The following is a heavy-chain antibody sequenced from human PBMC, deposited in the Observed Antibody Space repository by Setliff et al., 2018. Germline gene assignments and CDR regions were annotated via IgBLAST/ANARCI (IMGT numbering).Heavy chain of an antibody. V-gene: IGHV4-31*03. D-gene: IGHD6-13*01. CDR2: IYYSGST. J-gene: IGHJ5*01. CDR1: GDSIYSGGYY. Sequence: SETLSLTCTVYGDSIYSGGYYWSWIRQHPGKGLEWIGYIYYSGSTYYNPSLKSRVTISLDTSKNQFSLKLSSVTAADTAVYYCARDHPGYSSSCYWFDSWGLGTLVTVSS. CDR3: ARDHPGYSSSCYWFDS.